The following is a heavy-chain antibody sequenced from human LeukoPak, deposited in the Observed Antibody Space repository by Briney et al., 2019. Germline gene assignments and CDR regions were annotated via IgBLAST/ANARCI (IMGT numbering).Heavy chain of an antibody. CDR3: AKGDTAMGDYYYYGMDV. V-gene: IGHV3-9*01. Sequence: GGSLRLSCAASGFTFDDYAMHWVRQAPGKGLEWVSGISWSSGSIGYADSVKGRFTISRDNAKNSLYLQMNSLRAEDTALYYCAKGDTAMGDYYYYGMDVWGQGTTVTVSS. CDR1: GFTFDDYA. J-gene: IGHJ6*02. CDR2: ISWSSGSI. D-gene: IGHD5-18*01.